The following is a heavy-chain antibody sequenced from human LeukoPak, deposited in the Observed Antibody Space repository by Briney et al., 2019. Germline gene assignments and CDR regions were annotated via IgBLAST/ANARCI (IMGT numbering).Heavy chain of an antibody. CDR1: GFSFSDYW. Sequence: GGSLRLSCAAAGFSFSDYWMSWVRQAPGKGLEWVALISYDASAQYYADPVKGRFTISRDSSKNTLYLQMNSLRAEDTAVYYCARERTGFYAEYWGQGTLVTVSS. CDR2: ISYDASAQ. V-gene: IGHV3-30*03. D-gene: IGHD3/OR15-3a*01. J-gene: IGHJ4*02. CDR3: ARERTGFYAEY.